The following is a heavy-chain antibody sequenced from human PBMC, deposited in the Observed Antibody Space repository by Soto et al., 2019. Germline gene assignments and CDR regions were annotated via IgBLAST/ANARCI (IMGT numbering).Heavy chain of an antibody. CDR3: ARDLGVGAASDY. Sequence: QVQLVQSGAEVKKPGASVKVSCKASGYTFTSYAMHWVRQAPGQRLEWMGWINAGNGNTKYSQKFQGRVTITRDTSASTAYRGLSSLRSEDTAVYYCARDLGVGAASDYWGQGTLVTVSS. V-gene: IGHV1-3*01. J-gene: IGHJ4*02. CDR1: GYTFTSYA. D-gene: IGHD1-26*01. CDR2: INAGNGNT.